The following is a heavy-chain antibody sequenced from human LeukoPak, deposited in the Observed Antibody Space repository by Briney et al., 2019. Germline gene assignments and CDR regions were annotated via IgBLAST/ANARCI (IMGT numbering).Heavy chain of an antibody. CDR1: GYSISSGYY. D-gene: IGHD6-13*01. CDR3: ARDSMAAVGDY. J-gene: IGHJ4*02. CDR2: IYHSGST. V-gene: IGHV4-38-2*02. Sequence: SETLSLTCTVSGYSISSGYYWGWIRQPPGKGLEWIGTIYHSGSTYYNPSLKSRVTISVDTSKNQFSLRLSSVTAADTAVYYCARDSMAAVGDYWGQGTVVTVSS.